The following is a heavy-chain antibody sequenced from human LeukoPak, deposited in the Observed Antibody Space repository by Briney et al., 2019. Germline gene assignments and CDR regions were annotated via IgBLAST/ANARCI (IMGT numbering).Heavy chain of an antibody. CDR3: AKPYYGSGSYYNL. D-gene: IGHD3-10*01. CDR2: INGSGGST. CDR1: GFTFSSYA. J-gene: IGHJ5*02. Sequence: SGGSLRLSCAASGFTFSSYAMSWVRQAPGKGLEWVSAINGSGGSTYYADSVKGRFTISRDNSKNTLYLQMNSLRAEDTAVYYCAKPYYGSGSYYNLWGQGTLVTVSS. V-gene: IGHV3-23*01.